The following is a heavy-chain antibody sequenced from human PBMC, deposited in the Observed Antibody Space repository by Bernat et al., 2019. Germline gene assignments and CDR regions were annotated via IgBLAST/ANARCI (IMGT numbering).Heavy chain of an antibody. CDR3: ARGTSTSAPYMDV. CDR2: IGGSS. J-gene: IGHJ6*03. CDR1: EFPFSNYA. V-gene: IGHV3-23*01. Sequence: EVQLLESGGALVQPGGSLRLSCAASEFPFSNYAMTWVRQAPGKGLEWVSTIGGSSYYADSVKGRFTISRDNAKNSLYLQMNSLRAEDTAVYYCARGTSTSAPYMDVWGKGTTVTVSS.